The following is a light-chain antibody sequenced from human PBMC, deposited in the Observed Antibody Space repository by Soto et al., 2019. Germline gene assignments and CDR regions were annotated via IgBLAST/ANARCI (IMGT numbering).Light chain of an antibody. CDR3: QTWGAGFWV. Sequence: QSVLTRSPSASASLGASVKLTCTLSSGHSSYAIAWHQQQPEKGPRYLMKLNSDGSHSKGDGIPDRFSGSSSGAERYLTISSLQSEDEADYYCQTWGAGFWVFGGGTKLTVL. CDR1: SGHSSYA. V-gene: IGLV4-69*01. J-gene: IGLJ3*02. CDR2: LNSDGSH.